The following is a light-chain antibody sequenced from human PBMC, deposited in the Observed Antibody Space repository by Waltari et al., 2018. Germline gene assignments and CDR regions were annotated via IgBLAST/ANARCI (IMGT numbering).Light chain of an antibody. V-gene: IGKV2-28*01. CDR2: LVS. Sequence: DIVMTQSPLSLSVRPGEPASISCRSSQSLLHSSGNTFLDWYLQKPGQSSPLLIYLVSKRASGVPDRCSGSGSGTEFTLKISRVEAEDVGVYFCMQARQTPWTFGQGTRVEIK. CDR3: MQARQTPWT. J-gene: IGKJ1*01. CDR1: QSLLHSSGNTF.